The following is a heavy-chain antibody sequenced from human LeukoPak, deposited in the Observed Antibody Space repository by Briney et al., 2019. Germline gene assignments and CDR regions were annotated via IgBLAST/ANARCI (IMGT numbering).Heavy chain of an antibody. Sequence: ASVKVSCKVSGYTLTELSMHWVRQAPGKGLEWMGGFDPEDGETIYAQKFQGRVTMTEDTSTDTAYMELSSLRSEDTAVYYCATIRSIGLLRLAGWYRPFDYWGQGTLVTVSS. CDR2: FDPEDGET. CDR1: GYTLTELS. CDR3: ATIRSIGLLRLAGWYRPFDY. V-gene: IGHV1-24*01. J-gene: IGHJ4*02. D-gene: IGHD6-19*01.